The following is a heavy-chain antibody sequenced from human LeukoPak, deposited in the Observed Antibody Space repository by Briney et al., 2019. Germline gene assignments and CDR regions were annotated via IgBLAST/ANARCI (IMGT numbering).Heavy chain of an antibody. J-gene: IGHJ4*02. CDR3: ASGRLVGAPDY. V-gene: IGHV3-74*01. CDR1: GFTFSSYW. Sequence: GGSLRLSCSASGFTFSSYWMHGVRQPPGKGLVWVSRITSDGSGIGYADSVKGRFSTSRDNAKNTLYLQMNSLRAEDTAVYYCASGRLVGAPDYWGQGTLVTVSS. CDR2: ITSDGSGI. D-gene: IGHD1-26*01.